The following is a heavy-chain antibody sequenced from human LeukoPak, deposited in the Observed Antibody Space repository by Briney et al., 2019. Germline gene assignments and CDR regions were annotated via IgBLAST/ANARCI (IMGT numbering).Heavy chain of an antibody. V-gene: IGHV4-34*01. Sequence: SETLSLICAVYGGSFSGYYWSWIRQPPGKGLEWIGEINHSGSTNYNPSLKSRVTISVDTSKNQFSLKLSSVTAADTAVYYCAREGYYVLDYWGQGTLVTVSS. D-gene: IGHD1-26*01. CDR3: AREGYYVLDY. CDR2: INHSGST. J-gene: IGHJ4*02. CDR1: GGSFSGYY.